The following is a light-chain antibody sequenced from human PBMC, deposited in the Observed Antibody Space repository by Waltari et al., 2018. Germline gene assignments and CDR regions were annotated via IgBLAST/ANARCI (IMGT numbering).Light chain of an antibody. CDR3: QQYNSYST. V-gene: IGKV1-5*03. CDR1: QSISSW. Sequence: DIQMTQSPSTLSASVGDRVTITCRASQSISSWLAWYQQKPGKAPKLLIYKASSLESGVPSRFSGRGSVTEFTHTISSLQPDDFATYYCQQYNSYSTFGPGTKVEIK. J-gene: IGKJ1*01. CDR2: KAS.